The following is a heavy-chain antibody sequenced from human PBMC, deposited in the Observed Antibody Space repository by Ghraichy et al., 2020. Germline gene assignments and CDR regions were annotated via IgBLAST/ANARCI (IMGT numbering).Heavy chain of an antibody. D-gene: IGHD2-8*01. Sequence: SETLSLTCSVSGDSMNTYFWSWIRQPPGKGLEWIGYIDHRGTTNYNPSLRSRVTLSVDTSKNQFSLNLRSVTAADTAVYFCAREMYFRGFEYWGRGTLVTVSS. CDR3: AREMYFRGFEY. CDR1: GDSMNTYF. CDR2: IDHRGTT. J-gene: IGHJ4*02. V-gene: IGHV4-59*13.